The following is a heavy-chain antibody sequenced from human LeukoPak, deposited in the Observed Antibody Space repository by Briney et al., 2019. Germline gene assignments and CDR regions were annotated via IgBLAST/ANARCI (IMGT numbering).Heavy chain of an antibody. D-gene: IGHD3-22*01. CDR2: IYTSGST. V-gene: IGHV4-4*07. CDR1: GGSISSYY. CDR3: ARAYDSSGSADY. J-gene: IGHJ4*02. Sequence: SETLSLTCTVSGGSISSYYWNWIRQPAGKGLEWIGRIYTSGSTDYTPSLKSRVTMSVDTSKNQFSLKLSSVTAADTAVYNCARAYDSSGSADYWGQGTLVTVSS.